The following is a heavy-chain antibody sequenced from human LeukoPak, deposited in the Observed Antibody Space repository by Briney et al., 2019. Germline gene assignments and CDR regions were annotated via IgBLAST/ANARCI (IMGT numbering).Heavy chain of an antibody. Sequence: PGGSLRLSCAASGFTVSSNYMSWVRQAPGKGLEWVSVIYSGGSTYYADSVKGRFTISRHNSKNTLYLQMNSLRAEDTAVYYCARVGGHSYGYFDYWGQGTLVTVSS. CDR3: ARVGGHSYGYFDY. CDR1: GFTVSSNY. D-gene: IGHD5-18*01. J-gene: IGHJ4*02. CDR2: IYSGGST. V-gene: IGHV3-53*04.